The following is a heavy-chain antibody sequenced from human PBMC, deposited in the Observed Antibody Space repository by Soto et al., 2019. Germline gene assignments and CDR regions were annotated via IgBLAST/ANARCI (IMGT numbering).Heavy chain of an antibody. D-gene: IGHD2-2*03. CDR2: INPNSGGT. Sequence: ASVKVSCKASGYTFTGYYMHWVRQAPGQGLEWMGWINPNSGGTNYAQKFQGWVTMTRDTSISTAYMELSRLRSDDTAVYYCARDGYCSSTSCYGWFDPWGQGTLVTVFS. CDR1: GYTFTGYY. J-gene: IGHJ5*02. V-gene: IGHV1-2*04. CDR3: ARDGYCSSTSCYGWFDP.